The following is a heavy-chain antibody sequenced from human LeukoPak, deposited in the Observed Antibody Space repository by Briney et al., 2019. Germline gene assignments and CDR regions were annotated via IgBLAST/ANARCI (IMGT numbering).Heavy chain of an antibody. CDR1: GYTFTSYA. CDR3: ARERAIAARFTLGY. Sequence: ASVKVSCKASGYTFTSYAMHWVRQAPGQRLEWMGWINAGNGNTKYSQKFQGRVTITRDTSASTAYMELSSLRSEDTAVYYCARERAIAARFTLGYWGQGTLVTVSS. CDR2: INAGNGNT. V-gene: IGHV1-3*01. D-gene: IGHD6-6*01. J-gene: IGHJ4*02.